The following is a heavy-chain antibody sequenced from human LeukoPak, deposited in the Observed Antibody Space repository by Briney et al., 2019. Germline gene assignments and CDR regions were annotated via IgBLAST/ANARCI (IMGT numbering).Heavy chain of an antibody. J-gene: IGHJ4*02. Sequence: GASVKVSCKASGYTFTGYYMHWVRQAPGQGLEWMGWINPNSGGTNYAQKFQGRVTMTRDTSISTAYMELSRLRSDDTAVYYCARIPTLYGDTNRSFDDDYWGQGTLVTVSS. D-gene: IGHD3-9*01. CDR2: INPNSGGT. CDR3: ARIPTLYGDTNRSFDDDY. V-gene: IGHV1-2*02. CDR1: GYTFTGYY.